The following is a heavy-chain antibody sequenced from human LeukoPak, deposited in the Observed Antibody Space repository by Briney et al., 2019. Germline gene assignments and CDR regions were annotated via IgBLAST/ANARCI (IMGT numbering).Heavy chain of an antibody. CDR1: GYTFTGYY. Sequence: ASVKVSCKASGYTFTGYYMHWVRQAPGQGLEWMGWINPNSGGTNYAQKFQGRVTMTRDTSISTAYMELSRLRSDDTAVYYCARDRAGAYYDILTGYSFGYWGQGTLVTVSS. V-gene: IGHV1-2*02. CDR3: ARDRAGAYYDILTGYSFGY. J-gene: IGHJ4*02. CDR2: INPNSGGT. D-gene: IGHD3-9*01.